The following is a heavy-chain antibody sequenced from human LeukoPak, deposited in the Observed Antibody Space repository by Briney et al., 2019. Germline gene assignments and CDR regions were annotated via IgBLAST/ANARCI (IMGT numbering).Heavy chain of an antibody. CDR3: ARGHGISPKGDYFDY. CDR2: INPSSGST. V-gene: IGHV1-46*01. CDR1: GYTFTSYY. J-gene: IGHJ4*02. Sequence: ASVKVSCKASGYTFTSYYMHWVRQAPGQGLEWMGIINPSSGSTSYAQKFQGRVTMTRDTSTSTVYMELSSLRSEDTAVYYCARGHGISPKGDYFDYWGQGTLVTVSS. D-gene: IGHD3-3*02.